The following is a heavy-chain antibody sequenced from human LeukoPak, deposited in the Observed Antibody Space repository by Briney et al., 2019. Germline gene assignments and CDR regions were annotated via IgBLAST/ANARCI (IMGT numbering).Heavy chain of an antibody. J-gene: IGHJ4*02. Sequence: SETLSLTCSVSGGSVSSYYWSWLRQSPGKGLEWIGYIHNSGRTNYNPSLKSRVTGFVDTSKNQVSLRLSSVTAADTAVYYCARHGTISSESYFDYWGQGALVTVSS. D-gene: IGHD1-14*01. V-gene: IGHV4-59*08. CDR2: IHNSGRT. CDR1: GGSVSSYY. CDR3: ARHGTISSESYFDY.